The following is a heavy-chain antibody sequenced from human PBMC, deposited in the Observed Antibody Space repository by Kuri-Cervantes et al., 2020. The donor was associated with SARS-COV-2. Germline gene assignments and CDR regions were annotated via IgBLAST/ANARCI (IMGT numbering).Heavy chain of an antibody. V-gene: IGHV4-39*07. Sequence: SETLSLTCTVSGGSISSGSYYWGWIRQPPGKGLEWIGSIYHSGSTYYNPSLKSRVTISVDTSKNQFSLKLSSVTAADTAVYYCARATVVNWFDPWGQGTLVTVSS. CDR3: ARATVVNWFDP. J-gene: IGHJ5*02. D-gene: IGHD4-23*01. CDR1: GGSISSGSYY. CDR2: IYHSGST.